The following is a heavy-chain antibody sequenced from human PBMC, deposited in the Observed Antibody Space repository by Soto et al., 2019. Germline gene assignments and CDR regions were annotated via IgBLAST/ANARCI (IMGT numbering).Heavy chain of an antibody. V-gene: IGHV1-18*01. J-gene: IGHJ5*02. CDR2: ISAYNGNT. D-gene: IGHD1-7*01. CDR3: ARDWITGTPRWFDP. CDR1: GYTFTIYG. Sequence: GASVKVSCKASGYTFTIYGISGVRQSPGQGLEWMGWISAYNGNTNYAQRLQGRVTMTTDTSTSTAYMELRSLRSDDTAVYYCARDWITGTPRWFDPWGQGTLVTVSS.